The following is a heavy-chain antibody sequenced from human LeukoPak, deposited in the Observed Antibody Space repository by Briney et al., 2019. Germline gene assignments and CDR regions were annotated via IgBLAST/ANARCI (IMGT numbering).Heavy chain of an antibody. J-gene: IGHJ6*02. Sequence: ASVKVSCKASGYTFASYDINWVRQATGQGLEWMGWMNPHTGNMDYAQKFQGRVTMTSDTSISTAYMEVSSLRSEDTAVYYCAKRTNYYYYYGMDVWGQGTTVTVSS. V-gene: IGHV1-8*01. CDR1: GYTFASYD. CDR3: AKRTNYYYYYGMDV. CDR2: MNPHTGNM.